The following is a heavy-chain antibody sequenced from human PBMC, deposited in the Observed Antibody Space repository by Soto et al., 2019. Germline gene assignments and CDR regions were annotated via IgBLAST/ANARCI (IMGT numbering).Heavy chain of an antibody. V-gene: IGHV1-69*01. J-gene: IGHJ3*02. CDR2: IIPIFGTA. CDR1: GGTFSSYA. D-gene: IGHD2-15*01. Sequence: QVQLVQSGAEVKKPGSSVKVSCKASGGTFSSYAISWVRQAPGQGLEWMGGIIPIFGTANYAQKFQGRVTITADEPTSTAYMELSSLRSEDTAVYYCARDCSGGSCHPPAFDIWGQGTMVTVSS. CDR3: ARDCSGGSCHPPAFDI.